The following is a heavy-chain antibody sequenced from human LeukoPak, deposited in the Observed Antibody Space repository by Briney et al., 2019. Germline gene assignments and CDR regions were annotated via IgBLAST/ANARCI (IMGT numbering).Heavy chain of an antibody. CDR1: GYTFTSYD. CDR2: MNPNSGNT. J-gene: IGHJ4*02. D-gene: IGHD5-12*01. CDR3: ARDGGYGDQYYFDY. Sequence: ASVKVSCKASGYTFTSYDINWVRQATGQGLEWMGWMNPNSGNTGYAQKFQGRVTMARTTSISTAYMELSSLRSEDTAVYYCARDGGYGDQYYFDYWGQGTLVTVSS. V-gene: IGHV1-8*01.